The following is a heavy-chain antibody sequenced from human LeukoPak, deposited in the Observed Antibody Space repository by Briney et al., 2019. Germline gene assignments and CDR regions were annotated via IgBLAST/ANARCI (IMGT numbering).Heavy chain of an antibody. J-gene: IGHJ4*02. CDR2: INHSGST. CDR3: ARRVRGVIRSDY. CDR1: GGSFSGYY. D-gene: IGHD3-10*01. V-gene: IGHV4-34*01. Sequence: PSETLSLTCAVYGGSFSGYYWSWIRQPPGKGLEWIGEINHSGSTNYNPSLKSRVTIPVDTSKNQFSLKLSSVTAADTAVYYCARRVRGVIRSDYWGQGTLVTVSS.